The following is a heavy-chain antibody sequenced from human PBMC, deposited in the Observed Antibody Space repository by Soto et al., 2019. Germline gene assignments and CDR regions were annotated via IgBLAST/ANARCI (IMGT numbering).Heavy chain of an antibody. V-gene: IGHV3-48*02. D-gene: IGHD1-1*01. CDR1: GFTFSSYS. Sequence: EVQLVESGGDLVQPGGSLRLSCAASGFTFSSYSMNWVRQAPGKGLEWVSYISSSSSTIYYADSVKGRFTISRDNAKNSLYLQINSLRDEDTAVYYCARTSGRFDYWGQGTLVTVSS. CDR2: ISSSSSTI. J-gene: IGHJ4*02. CDR3: ARTSGRFDY.